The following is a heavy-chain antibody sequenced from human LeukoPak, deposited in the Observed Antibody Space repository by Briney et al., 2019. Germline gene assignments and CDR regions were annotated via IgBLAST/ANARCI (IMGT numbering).Heavy chain of an antibody. CDR1: GFIVSSKY. V-gene: IGHV3-53*01. CDR3: GSSTFHYYYHGMDV. Sequence: PGGSLRLSCAASGFIVSSKYMSWGRQAPGKGLEWVSGIYSNGNTYYADPVKGRFTISRDNSKSTLYLQMNSLRVEDTAVYYCGSSTFHYYYHGMDVWGQGATVTVSS. CDR2: IYSNGNT. J-gene: IGHJ6*02. D-gene: IGHD2/OR15-2a*01.